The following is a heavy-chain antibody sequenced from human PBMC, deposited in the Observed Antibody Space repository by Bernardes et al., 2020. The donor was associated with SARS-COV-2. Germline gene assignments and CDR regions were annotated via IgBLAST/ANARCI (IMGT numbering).Heavy chain of an antibody. J-gene: IGHJ4*02. CDR1: GFTVSSKY. CDR3: ARGLRWAFDY. V-gene: IGHV3-53*01. Sequence: GSLRLSCAVSGFTVSSKYMNWVRQAPGKGLEWVSVIQSGGYTTYADSVKGRFTVSRDTSENTVSLQMNSLRAEDTAVYYCARGLRWAFDYWGQGTLVSVSS. CDR2: IQSGGYT. D-gene: IGHD4-17*01.